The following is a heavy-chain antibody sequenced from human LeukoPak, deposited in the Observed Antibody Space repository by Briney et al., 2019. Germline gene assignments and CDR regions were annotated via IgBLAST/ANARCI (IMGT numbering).Heavy chain of an antibody. CDR2: MYYSGST. J-gene: IGHJ5*02. V-gene: IGHV4-30-4*01. D-gene: IGHD3-22*01. CDR1: GGSISSGDYY. Sequence: SQTLSLTCTVSGGSISSGDYYWSWIRQPPGKGLEWIAYMYYSGSTYYNPSLKSRVTMSADTSKNQLSLKLSSVTAADTDVYYCARPYYYDSRIDPWGQGILVTVSS. CDR3: ARPYYYDSRIDP.